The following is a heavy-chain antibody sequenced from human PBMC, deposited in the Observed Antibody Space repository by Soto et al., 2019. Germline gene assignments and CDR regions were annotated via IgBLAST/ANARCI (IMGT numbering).Heavy chain of an antibody. CDR3: AKDRPYGSGSHYILYYFDY. CDR1: GFTFSSYA. CDR2: ISYDGSNK. D-gene: IGHD3-10*01. Sequence: LRLSCAASGFTFSSYAMHWVRQAPGKGLEWVAVISYDGSNKYYADSVKGRFTISRDNSKNTLYLQMNSLRAEDTAVYYCAKDRPYGSGSHYILYYFDYWGQGTLVTVSS. V-gene: IGHV3-30-3*01. J-gene: IGHJ4*02.